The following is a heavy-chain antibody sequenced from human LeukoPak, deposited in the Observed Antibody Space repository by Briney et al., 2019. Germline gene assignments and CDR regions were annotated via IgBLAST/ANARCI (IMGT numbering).Heavy chain of an antibody. CDR3: AREDWNYSLDY. J-gene: IGHJ4*02. CDR2: ISYDGSNK. V-gene: IGHV3-30*03. Sequence: GGSLRLSCAASGFTFSSYGMHWVRQAPGKGLEWVAVISYDGSNKYYADSVKGRFTISRDNSKNTLYLQMNSLRAEDTAVYYCAREDWNYSLDYWGQGTLVTVSS. CDR1: GFTFSSYG. D-gene: IGHD1-7*01.